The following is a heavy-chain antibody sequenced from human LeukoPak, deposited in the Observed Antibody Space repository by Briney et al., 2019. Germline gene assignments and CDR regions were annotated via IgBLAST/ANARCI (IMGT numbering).Heavy chain of an antibody. CDR3: ARGQGLRGNY. V-gene: IGHV1-8*02. CDR2: MNPNSGNT. J-gene: IGHJ4*02. CDR1: GYIFTNFY. D-gene: IGHD6-19*01. Sequence: GASVKVSCKASGYIFTNFYMHWVRQAPGQGLEWMGWMNPNSGNTGYAQKFQGRVTMTRNTSISTAYMELSSLRSEDTAVYYCARGQGLRGNYWGQGTLVTVSS.